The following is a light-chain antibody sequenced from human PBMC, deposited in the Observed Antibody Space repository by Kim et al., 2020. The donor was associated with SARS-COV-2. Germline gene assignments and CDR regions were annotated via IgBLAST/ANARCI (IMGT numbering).Light chain of an antibody. CDR3: QQTYSTQGT. CDR2: AAS. V-gene: IGKV1-39*01. CDR1: QSISSY. Sequence: DIQMTQSPSSLSASVGDRVTITCRASQSISSYLNWYQQKPGRAPKLLIYAASSLQSGVPSRFSGSGSGTDFTLTISSLQPEDFATYYCQQTYSTQGTFGQGTKVDIK. J-gene: IGKJ1*01.